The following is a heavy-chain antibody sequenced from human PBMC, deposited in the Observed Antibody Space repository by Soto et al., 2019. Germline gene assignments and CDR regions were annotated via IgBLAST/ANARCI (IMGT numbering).Heavy chain of an antibody. Sequence: SVKVSCKASGGTFSSYAISWVRQAPGQGLEWMGGIIPIFGTANYAQKFQGRVTITADESTSTAYMELSSLRSEDTAVYYCARDRGGLRFSFDYWGQGTLVTVSS. J-gene: IGHJ4*02. CDR2: IIPIFGTA. CDR1: GGTFSSYA. D-gene: IGHD5-12*01. CDR3: ARDRGGLRFSFDY. V-gene: IGHV1-69*13.